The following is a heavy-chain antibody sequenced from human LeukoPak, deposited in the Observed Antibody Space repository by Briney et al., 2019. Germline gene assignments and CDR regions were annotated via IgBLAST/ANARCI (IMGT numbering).Heavy chain of an antibody. D-gene: IGHD2-21*01. CDR1: GFTFSSYW. CDR2: IKQDGSEK. CDR3: VRACGSAACPFYFHY. V-gene: IGHV3-7*01. J-gene: IGHJ4*02. Sequence: GGSLGLSCAASGFTFSSYWMTWIRQAPGKGLEWVATIKQDGSEKYYVDSVQGRFTISRDNAQNSLYLQLNSLRAQDSALYYCVRACGSAACPFYFHYWGQGTLVTVSS.